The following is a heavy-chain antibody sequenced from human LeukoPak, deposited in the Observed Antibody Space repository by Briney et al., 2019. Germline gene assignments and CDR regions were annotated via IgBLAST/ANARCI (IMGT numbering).Heavy chain of an antibody. Sequence: PGGSLRLSRAASGFTVSSNYMSWVRQAPGEGLEWVSVTISGGTTYSTDSVKGRFTNSRANSNNTLYRKMTRLRAEDTAVYYGAREVTCRSSSYYIADSGQGTLVSASS. J-gene: IGHJ4*01. D-gene: IGHD6-6*01. CDR3: AREVTCRSSSYYIAD. V-gene: IGHV3-66*01. CDR2: TISGGTT. CDR1: GFTVSSNY.